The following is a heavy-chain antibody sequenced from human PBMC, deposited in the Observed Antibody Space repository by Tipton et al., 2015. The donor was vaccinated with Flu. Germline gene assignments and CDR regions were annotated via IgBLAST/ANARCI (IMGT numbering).Heavy chain of an antibody. J-gene: IGHJ4*02. D-gene: IGHD6-19*01. CDR3: ARGQGVVPDY. V-gene: IGHV4-59*01. Sequence: TLSLTCTVSGGSISSFYWSWIRQPPGKGLEWIGYFYYGETTKYNPSLKSRVTMSIDTSKNQFSLKLSSVTAADTAVYHCARGQGVVPDYWGQGTLVTVSS. CDR1: GGSISSFY. CDR2: FYYGETT.